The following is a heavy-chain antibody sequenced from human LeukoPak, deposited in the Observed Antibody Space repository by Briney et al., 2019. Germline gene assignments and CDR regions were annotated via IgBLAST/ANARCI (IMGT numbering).Heavy chain of an antibody. V-gene: IGHV3-66*02. CDR2: IYSGGST. Sequence: PGGSLRLSCAASGFTVGTNSMSWVRQSPGKGLEWVSVIYSGGSTYYADSVKGRFTISRDNSKNTLYLQMSSLRAEDTAVYYCAKDEKYYDSSAYLDYWGQGSLVTVSS. J-gene: IGHJ4*02. D-gene: IGHD3-22*01. CDR1: GFTVGTNS. CDR3: AKDEKYYDSSAYLDY.